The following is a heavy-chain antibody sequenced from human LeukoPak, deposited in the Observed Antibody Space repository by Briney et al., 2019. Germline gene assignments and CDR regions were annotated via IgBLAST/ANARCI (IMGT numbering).Heavy chain of an antibody. CDR2: ISSSGSTI. CDR3: ASGAYYYDSAFDY. Sequence: GGSLRLSCAASGFTFSDYYMSWIRQAPGKGLEWVSYISSSGSTIYYADSVKGRFTISRDNAKNSLYLQMNSLRAEDTAVYYCASGAYYYDSAFDYWGQGTLVTVSS. V-gene: IGHV3-11*01. CDR1: GFTFSDYY. D-gene: IGHD3-22*01. J-gene: IGHJ4*02.